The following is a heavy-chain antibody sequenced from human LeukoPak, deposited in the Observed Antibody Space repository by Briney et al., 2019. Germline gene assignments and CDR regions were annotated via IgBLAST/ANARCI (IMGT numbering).Heavy chain of an antibody. Sequence: GGSLRLSCSVTGFTFTSFAMSLVRQAQGRGLEWVAIINAGGDTTYYADSVKGRFIISRDNSKNTLSVQMNRLRAEDTAVYYCAKEGEICFGRRCYSHYHYAMDAWGQGTTVTVSS. CDR3: AKEGEICFGRRCYSHYHYAMDA. V-gene: IGHV3-23*01. CDR1: GFTFTSFA. J-gene: IGHJ6*02. CDR2: INAGGDTT. D-gene: IGHD2-15*01.